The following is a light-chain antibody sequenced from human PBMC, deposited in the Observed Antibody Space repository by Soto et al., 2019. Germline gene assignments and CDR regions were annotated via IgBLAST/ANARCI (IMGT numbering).Light chain of an antibody. CDR1: SSNIGAGYD. Sequence: VLTQPPSVSGAPGQRVTISCTGSSSNIGAGYDVHWYQQLPGTAPKLLIYDNTNRPSGVPDRFSGSRSGTSASLAITGLQTEDEADYYCQSYDSSLSGSRVFGTGTKAT. J-gene: IGLJ1*01. V-gene: IGLV1-40*01. CDR3: QSYDSSLSGSRV. CDR2: DNT.